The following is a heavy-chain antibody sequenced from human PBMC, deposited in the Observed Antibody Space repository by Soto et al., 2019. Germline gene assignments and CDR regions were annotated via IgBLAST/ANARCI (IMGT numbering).Heavy chain of an antibody. CDR3: ARAGLAAAYYYYYMDV. Sequence: ASVKVSCKASGYTFTSYAMHWVRQAPGQRLEWMGWINAGNGNTKYSQKFQGRVTITRDTSASTAYMELSSLRSEDTAVYYCARAGLAAAYYYYYMDVWGKGTTVTVSS. V-gene: IGHV1-3*01. CDR2: INAGNGNT. J-gene: IGHJ6*03. D-gene: IGHD6-25*01. CDR1: GYTFTSYA.